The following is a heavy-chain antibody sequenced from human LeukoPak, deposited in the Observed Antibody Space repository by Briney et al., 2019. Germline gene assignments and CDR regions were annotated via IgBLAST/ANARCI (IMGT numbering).Heavy chain of an antibody. CDR2: ISGSSSTI. J-gene: IGHJ4*02. D-gene: IGHD1/OR15-1a*01. Sequence: GGSLRLSCAASGFTFSSYSMNWVRQAPGKGLEWVSYISGSSSTIYYADSVKGRFTISRDNAKNSLYLQMNSLRAEDTAVYYGARGWNNEYHFYYWGQGTLVTVSS. CDR1: GFTFSSYS. CDR3: ARGWNNEYHFYY. V-gene: IGHV3-48*01.